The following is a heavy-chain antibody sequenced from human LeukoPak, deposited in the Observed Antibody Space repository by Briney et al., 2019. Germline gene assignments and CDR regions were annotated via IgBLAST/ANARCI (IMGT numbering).Heavy chain of an antibody. CDR1: GYTFTTYG. CDR3: GTTYPASSTNCYTDF. J-gene: IGHJ4*02. CDR2: ISGYNGNT. Sequence: ASVKVSCKASGYTFTTYGISWVRQARGQGLEWMGWISGYNGNTNYEQKFQGRVTMTTDTSTSTAYMELRTLRSDDTAAYYCGTTYPASSTNCYTDFWGQGTLVTVSS. D-gene: IGHD2-2*02. V-gene: IGHV1-18*01.